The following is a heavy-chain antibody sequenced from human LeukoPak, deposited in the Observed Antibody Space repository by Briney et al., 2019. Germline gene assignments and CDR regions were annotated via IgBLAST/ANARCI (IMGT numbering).Heavy chain of an antibody. CDR3: ARVRYCGGDCYSALDY. J-gene: IGHJ4*02. CDR2: IIPIFGTA. D-gene: IGHD2-21*02. Sequence: SVKVSCKASGGTFTSYAISWVRQAPGQGLEWMGGIIPIFGTANYAQKFQGRVTITADESTSTAYMELSSLRSEDTAVYYCARVRYCGGDCYSALDYWGQGTLVTVSS. V-gene: IGHV1-69*13. CDR1: GGTFTSYA.